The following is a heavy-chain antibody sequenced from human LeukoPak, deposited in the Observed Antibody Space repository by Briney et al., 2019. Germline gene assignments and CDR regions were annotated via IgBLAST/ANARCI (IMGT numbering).Heavy chain of an antibody. CDR1: GGTFSNYA. D-gene: IGHD6-13*01. V-gene: IGHV1-69*04. J-gene: IGHJ5*02. CDR2: IIPFLDTA. Sequence: SVKVSCKASGGTFSNYAISWVRQASGQGLEWMGRIIPFLDTADYAQKFQGRVTITADKSTSTAYMELSSLRSEDTAVYYCAREVLSSDGSSWYWGDWFDPWGQGTLVTVSS. CDR3: AREVLSSDGSSWYWGDWFDP.